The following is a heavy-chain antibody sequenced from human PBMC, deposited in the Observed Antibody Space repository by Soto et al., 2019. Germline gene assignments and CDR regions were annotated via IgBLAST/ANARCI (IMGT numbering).Heavy chain of an antibody. J-gene: IGHJ4*02. D-gene: IGHD7-27*01. CDR3: ARGSRLTGLPEYYFDY. CDR1: GFTFSSYA. V-gene: IGHV3-30*04. CDR2: ISYDGSNK. Sequence: GGSLRLSCAASGFTFSSYAMHWVRQAPGKGLEWVAVISYDGSNKYYADSVKGRFTISRDNSKNTLYLQMNSLRAEDTAVYYCARGSRLTGLPEYYFDYWGQGTLGNVSS.